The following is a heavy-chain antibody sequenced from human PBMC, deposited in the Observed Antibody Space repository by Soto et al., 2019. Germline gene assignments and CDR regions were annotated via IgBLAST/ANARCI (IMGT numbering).Heavy chain of an antibody. CDR3: ARERVATIDY. CDR1: GGSISSGGYY. CDR2: IYYSGST. D-gene: IGHD5-12*01. V-gene: IGHV4-31*03. J-gene: IGHJ4*02. Sequence: QVQLQESGPGLVKPSQTLSLTCTFSGGSISSGGYYWSWIRQQPGKGLEWLGCIYYSGSTYYNPSLKSRVTISVDTSKNQFSLKLSSVAAAATAVYYCARERVATIDYWGQGTLVTVSS.